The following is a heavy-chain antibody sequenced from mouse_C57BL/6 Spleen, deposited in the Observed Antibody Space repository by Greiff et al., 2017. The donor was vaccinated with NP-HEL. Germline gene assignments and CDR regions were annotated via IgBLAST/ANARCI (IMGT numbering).Heavy chain of an antibody. V-gene: IGHV1-80*01. J-gene: IGHJ2*01. Sequence: VQLQQSGAELVKPGASVKISCKASGYAFSSYWMNWVKQRPGKGLEWIGQIYPGDGDTNYNGKFKGKATLTADKSSSTAYMQLSSLTSEDSAVYFCARSHITTVVYFDYWGQGTTLTVSS. CDR2: IYPGDGDT. CDR1: GYAFSSYW. CDR3: ARSHITTVVYFDY. D-gene: IGHD1-1*01.